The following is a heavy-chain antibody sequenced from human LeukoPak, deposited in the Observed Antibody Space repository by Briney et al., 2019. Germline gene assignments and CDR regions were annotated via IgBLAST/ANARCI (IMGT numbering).Heavy chain of an antibody. J-gene: IGHJ6*03. CDR3: ARVLSGRGSLYDYYYYMDV. CDR2: IKQDGSEK. Sequence: PGGSLRLSCAAFGLTFNNYWMSWVRQAPGKGLEWVANIKQDGSEKYYVDSVKGRFTVSRDNAKNSLYLQMNSLRAEHTAVYYCARVLSGRGSLYDYYYYMDVWGKGTTVTISS. V-gene: IGHV3-7*03. CDR1: GLTFNNYW. D-gene: IGHD3-10*01.